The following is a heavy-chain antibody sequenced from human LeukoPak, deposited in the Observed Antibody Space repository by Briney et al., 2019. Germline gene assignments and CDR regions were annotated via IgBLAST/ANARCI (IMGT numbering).Heavy chain of an antibody. J-gene: IGHJ5*02. V-gene: IGHV3-9*03. CDR3: AKGDSSSWYDPIFT. Sequence: GRSLRLSCAASGFTFDDYAMHWVRQAPGKGLEWVSGISWNSGSIGYADSVKGRFTISRDNAKNSLYLQMNSLRAEDMASYYCAKGDSSSWYDPIFTWGQGTLVTVSS. CDR1: GFTFDDYA. CDR2: ISWNSGSI. D-gene: IGHD6-13*01.